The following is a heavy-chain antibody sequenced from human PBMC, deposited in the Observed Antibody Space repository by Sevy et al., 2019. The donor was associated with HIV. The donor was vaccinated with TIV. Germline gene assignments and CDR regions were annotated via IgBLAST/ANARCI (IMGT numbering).Heavy chain of an antibody. CDR1: GVSVTSDTYY. CDR2: VYHTGST. V-gene: IGHV4-61*01. D-gene: IGHD3-22*01. CDR3: AREPYFFDKSGYFWDY. Sequence: SETLSLTCAVSGVSVTSDTYYWSWIRQPPGKGLEWIGYVYHTGSTNYSPSFKSRVTISIDTSKNQFSLRLFSVAAADTAMYYCAREPYFFDKSGYFWDYWGQGILVTFSS. J-gene: IGHJ4*02.